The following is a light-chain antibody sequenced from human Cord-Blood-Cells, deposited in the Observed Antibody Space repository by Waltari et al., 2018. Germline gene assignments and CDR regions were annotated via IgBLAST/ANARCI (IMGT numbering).Light chain of an antibody. V-gene: IGKV3-11*01. CDR3: QQRGNWPLT. CDR2: DAS. J-gene: IGKJ4*01. CDR1: QGASSY. Sequence: EIVLTQSPATLSMSSGERATLTCRASQGASSYLAWFQQKPGHAPRLLIYDASTRATCIPASFSGSGSETDFTLTISSLEPEDFAVYYCQQRGNWPLTFGGGTKVEIK.